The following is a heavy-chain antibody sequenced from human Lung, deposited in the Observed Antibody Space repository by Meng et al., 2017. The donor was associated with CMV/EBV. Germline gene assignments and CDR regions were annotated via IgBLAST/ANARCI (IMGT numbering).Heavy chain of an antibody. CDR3: ARVQFLEKPNDACNI. Sequence: SVKVSXKASGYTFIGYHIHWVRQAPGQGLEWMGWINPNPNFDDTAYAQKFQGRVTITRDMSISTAYMELTRLRPDDTAVYYCARVQFLEKPNDACNIWGQGTXVTVSS. V-gene: IGHV1-2*02. CDR2: INPNPNFDDT. CDR1: GYTFIGYH. J-gene: IGHJ3*02. D-gene: IGHD2-21*01.